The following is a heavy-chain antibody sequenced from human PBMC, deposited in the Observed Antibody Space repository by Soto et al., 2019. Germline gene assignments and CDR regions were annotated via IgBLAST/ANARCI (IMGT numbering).Heavy chain of an antibody. CDR1: GFKFNNYG. Sequence: QVQVVESGGGVVQPGRSLRLSCAAPGFKFNNYGMHWVRQAPGKGLEWVAEIWYAGSNKYYAASVKGRFTISRDNSKNTMDLQMNSERGEGTAVYDCARDWEAASGGFDYGSGSLNFAYWGQGTLVNVSS. CDR2: IWYAGSNK. J-gene: IGHJ4*02. CDR3: ARDWEAASGGFDYGSGSLNFAY. V-gene: IGHV3-33*01. D-gene: IGHD3-10*01.